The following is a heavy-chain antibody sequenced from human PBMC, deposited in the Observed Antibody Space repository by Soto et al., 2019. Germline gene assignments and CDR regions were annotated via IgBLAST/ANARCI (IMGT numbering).Heavy chain of an antibody. Sequence: SAPTLVNPTQNLTLTCTFSGFSLSTSGMCVSWIRQPPGKALEWLARIDWDDDNYYSTSLKTRLTISKDTSKNQVVLTMTNMDPVDTATYYCARIRLVSGWFLFDYRGQGTPVTVPS. CDR2: IDWDDDN. V-gene: IGHV2-70*11. CDR3: ARIRLVSGWFLFDY. CDR1: GFSLSTSGMC. J-gene: IGHJ4*02. D-gene: IGHD6-19*01.